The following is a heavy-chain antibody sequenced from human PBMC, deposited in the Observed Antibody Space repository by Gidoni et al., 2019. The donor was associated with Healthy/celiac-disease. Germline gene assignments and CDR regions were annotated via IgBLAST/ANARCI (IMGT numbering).Heavy chain of an antibody. J-gene: IGHJ5*02. Sequence: EVQLVESGGGLVQPGGSLRLPCAASGFTFSSYWMSWVRQAPGKGLEWVANIKQDGSEKYYVDSVKGRFTISRDNAKNSLYLQMNSLRAEDTAVYYCARGGGGIDNWFDPWGQGTLVTVSS. CDR2: IKQDGSEK. V-gene: IGHV3-7*01. CDR3: ARGGGGIDNWFDP. D-gene: IGHD3-10*01. CDR1: GFTFSSYW.